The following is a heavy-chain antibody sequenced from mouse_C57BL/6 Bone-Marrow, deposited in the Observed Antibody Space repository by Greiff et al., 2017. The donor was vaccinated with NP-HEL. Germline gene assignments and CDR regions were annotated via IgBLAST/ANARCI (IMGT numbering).Heavy chain of an antibody. CDR2: IDPENGDT. D-gene: IGHD1-1*01. Sequence: EVQLQQSGAELVRPGASVKLSCTASGFNIKDDYMHWVKQRPEQGLEWIGWIDPENGDTEYASKFQGKATITADTSSNTAYLQLSSLTSEDTAVYYCCASPDYGSSPFAYWGQGTLVTVSA. CDR3: CASPDYGSSPFAY. V-gene: IGHV14-4*01. J-gene: IGHJ3*01. CDR1: GFNIKDDY.